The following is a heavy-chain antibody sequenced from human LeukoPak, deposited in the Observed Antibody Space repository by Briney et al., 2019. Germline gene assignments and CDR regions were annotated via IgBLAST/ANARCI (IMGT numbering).Heavy chain of an antibody. V-gene: IGHV3-13*01. CDR3: ARGGIAAAGSMDV. CDR2: IGTAGDT. J-gene: IGHJ6*02. D-gene: IGHD6-13*01. Sequence: GGSLRLSCAASGFTFSSYDMHWVRQATGKGLEWVPAIGTAGDTYYPGSVKGRFTISRENAKNSLYLQMNSLRAGDTAVYYCARGGIAAAGSMDVWGQGTTVTVSS. CDR1: GFTFSSYD.